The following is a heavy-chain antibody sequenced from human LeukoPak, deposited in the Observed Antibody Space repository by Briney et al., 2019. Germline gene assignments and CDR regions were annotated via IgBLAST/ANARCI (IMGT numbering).Heavy chain of an antibody. J-gene: IGHJ3*02. D-gene: IGHD3-22*01. CDR3: ARRYYYDSSGYLDAFDI. V-gene: IGHV5-51*01. Sequence: GESLKISCKGSGYSSTSYWIGWVRQMPGKGLEWMGIIYPGDSDTRYSPSFQGQVTISADKSISTAYLQWSSLKASDTAMYYCARRYYYDSSGYLDAFDIWGQGTMVTVSS. CDR2: IYPGDSDT. CDR1: GYSSTSYW.